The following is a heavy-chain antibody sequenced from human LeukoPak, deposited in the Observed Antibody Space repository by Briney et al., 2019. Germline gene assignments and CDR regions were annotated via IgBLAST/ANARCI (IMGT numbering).Heavy chain of an antibody. CDR1: GFTFDDYA. CDR2: ISWNSGSI. V-gene: IGHV3-9*01. CDR3: AKPTDYYDSSGYYYDYFDY. Sequence: GGSLRLSCAASGFTFDDYAMHWVRQAPGEGLEWVSGISWNSGSIGYADSVKGRFTISRDNAKNSLYLQMNSLRAEDTALYYCAKPTDYYDSSGYYYDYFDYWGQGTLVTVSS. J-gene: IGHJ4*02. D-gene: IGHD3-22*01.